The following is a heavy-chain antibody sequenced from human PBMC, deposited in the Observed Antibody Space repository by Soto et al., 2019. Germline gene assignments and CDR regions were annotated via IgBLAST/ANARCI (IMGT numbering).Heavy chain of an antibody. D-gene: IGHD5-12*01. CDR1: GGTFSSYA. Sequence: QVQVVQSGAEVKKPGSSVKVSCKASGGTFSSYAISWVRQAPGQGLEWMGGIIPIIGTANYAQKFQGRVTSTAYESTSTEYMELSSLRSEDTAVYYFSRDDVDIVATRRAYYYYGMDVWGQGTTVTVSS. CDR3: SRDDVDIVATRRAYYYYGMDV. J-gene: IGHJ6*02. V-gene: IGHV1-69*01. CDR2: IIPIIGTA.